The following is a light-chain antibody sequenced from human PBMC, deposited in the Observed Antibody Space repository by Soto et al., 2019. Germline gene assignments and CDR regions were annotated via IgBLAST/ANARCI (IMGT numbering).Light chain of an antibody. V-gene: IGKV1-5*01. Sequence: DIQMTQSPSTLSASVGDRVTITCRASQSISRSLGWYQQKPGKAPSLLIYDASSLEGGVPSRFSGSGFGTDFTLTITNLQPADFATYYCQQYRDFLISFGPGTTVDFK. CDR1: QSISRS. CDR2: DAS. J-gene: IGKJ3*01. CDR3: QQYRDFLIS.